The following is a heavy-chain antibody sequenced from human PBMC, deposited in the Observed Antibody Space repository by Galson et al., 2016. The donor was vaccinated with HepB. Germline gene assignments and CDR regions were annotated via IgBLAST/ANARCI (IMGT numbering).Heavy chain of an antibody. CDR3: AVEGRGIAPRLFIDLPRTPYGMDV. V-gene: IGHV1-2*02. J-gene: IGHJ6*04. Sequence: SVKVSCKASGYTFTGSYIYWVRQAPGQGLEWMGWINPNRGATKYAQKFQGRPTMTGDTSISTAYMELSRLKSDDTAVYYCAVEGRGIAPRLFIDLPRTPYGMDVWGKGTTVTVSS. CDR1: GYTFTGSY. CDR2: INPNRGAT. D-gene: IGHD6-6*01.